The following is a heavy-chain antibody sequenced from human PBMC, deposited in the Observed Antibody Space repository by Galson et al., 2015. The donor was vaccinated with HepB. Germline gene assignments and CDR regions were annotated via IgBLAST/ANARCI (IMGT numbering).Heavy chain of an antibody. J-gene: IGHJ4*02. CDR3: ARGSRYYYGSGRHYFDY. V-gene: IGHV6-1*01. D-gene: IGHD3-10*01. Sequence: CAISGDSVSSNSAAWNWIRQSPSRGLEWLGRTYYRSKWYNDYAVSVKSRITINPDTSKNQFSLKLSSVTAADTVVYYCARGSRYYYGSGRHYFDYWGQGTLVTVSS. CDR1: GDSVSSNSAA. CDR2: TYYRSKWYN.